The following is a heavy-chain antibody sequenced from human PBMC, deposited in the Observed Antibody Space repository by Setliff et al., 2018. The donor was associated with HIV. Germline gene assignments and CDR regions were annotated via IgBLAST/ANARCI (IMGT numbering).Heavy chain of an antibody. CDR3: ARGRSSGRGYYYYYYMDV. J-gene: IGHJ6*03. CDR2: IYYSGST. Sequence: SETLSLTCTVSGGSISSYYWSWIRQPPGKGLEWIGYIYYSGSTNYNPSLKSRVTISVDTSKNQFSLKLSSVTAADTAVYYRARGRSSGRGYYYYYYMDVWGKGTTVTVSS. CDR1: GGSISSYY. V-gene: IGHV4-59*01. D-gene: IGHD6-19*01.